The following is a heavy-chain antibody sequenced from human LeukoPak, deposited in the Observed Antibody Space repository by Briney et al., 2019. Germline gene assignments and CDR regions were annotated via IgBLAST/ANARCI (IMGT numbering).Heavy chain of an antibody. Sequence: PGGSLRLSCAASGFTFSSYAMHWVRQAPGKGLEWVAVISYDGSNKYYADSVKGRFTISRDNAKNSLYLQMNSLRAEDTAVYYCAREGIQLWLRSIDYWGQGTLVTVSS. J-gene: IGHJ4*02. D-gene: IGHD5-18*01. CDR2: ISYDGSNK. CDR1: GFTFSSYA. CDR3: AREGIQLWLRSIDY. V-gene: IGHV3-30*04.